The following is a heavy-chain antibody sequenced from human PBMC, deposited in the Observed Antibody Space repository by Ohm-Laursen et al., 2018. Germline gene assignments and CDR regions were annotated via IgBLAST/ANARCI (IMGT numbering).Heavy chain of an antibody. CDR1: GYSVSSGYY. D-gene: IGHD1-26*01. CDR2: INHSGST. Sequence: SDTLSLTCPVSGYSVSSGYYWGWIRQPPGKGLEWIGNINHSGSTNYNPSLKSRVTMSVDTSKNQISLNLSSVTAADTAVYYCAKRIGGYGTFDYWGQGTLVTVSS. CDR3: AKRIGGYGTFDY. V-gene: IGHV4-38-2*01. J-gene: IGHJ4*02.